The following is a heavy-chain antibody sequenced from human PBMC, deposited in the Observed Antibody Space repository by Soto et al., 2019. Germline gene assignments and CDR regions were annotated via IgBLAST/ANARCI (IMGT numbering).Heavy chain of an antibody. J-gene: IGHJ3*02. CDR3: AMQRPRGIGGYSPDAFDI. Sequence: GASVKVSCKASGGTFSSYAISWVRQAPGQGLEWMGGIIPIFGTANYAQKFQGRVTITADESTSTAYMELSSLRSEDTAVYYCAMQRPRGIGGYSPDAFDIWGQGTMVTVSS. CDR2: IIPIFGTA. D-gene: IGHD3-22*01. CDR1: GGTFSSYA. V-gene: IGHV1-69*13.